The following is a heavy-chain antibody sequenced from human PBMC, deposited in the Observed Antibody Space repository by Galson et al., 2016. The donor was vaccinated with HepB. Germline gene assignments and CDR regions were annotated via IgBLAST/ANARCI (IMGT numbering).Heavy chain of an antibody. CDR1: GGSITGNY. J-gene: IGHJ4*02. CDR3: ARSDNYYESNGYYYFDQ. D-gene: IGHD3-22*01. CDR2: IYYNMGT. Sequence: SETLSLTCTVSGGSITGNYWNWIRQPPGKGLEWIGYIYYNMGTDYNPSLKSRVTISADTSKKQFSLTLSSVTAADTAVYYCARSDNYYESNGYYYFDQWGQGTLVIVS. V-gene: IGHV4-59*01.